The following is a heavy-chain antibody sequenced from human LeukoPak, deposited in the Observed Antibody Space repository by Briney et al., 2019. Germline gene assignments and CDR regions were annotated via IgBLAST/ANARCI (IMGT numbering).Heavy chain of an antibody. CDR3: ARDRGGYSYGSWFDP. V-gene: IGHV4-38-2*02. J-gene: IGHJ5*02. D-gene: IGHD5-18*01. CDR2: IYHSGST. Sequence: SETLSLTCTVSGYSISSGYYWGWIRQPPGKGLEWIGRIYHSGSTYYTPSLKSRVTISVDTSKNQFSLKLSSVTAADTAVYYCARDRGGYSYGSWFDPWGQGTLVTVSS. CDR1: GYSISSGYY.